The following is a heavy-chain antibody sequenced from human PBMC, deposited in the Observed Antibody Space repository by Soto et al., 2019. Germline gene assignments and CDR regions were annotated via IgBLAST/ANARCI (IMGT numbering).Heavy chain of an antibody. CDR3: ARGDSGYYDYGMDV. CDR1: GFTFSSYD. D-gene: IGHD1-1*01. Sequence: GGSLRLSCAASGFTFSSYDMHWVRQATGKGLEWVSTIGAAGDIYYSGSVKGRFTISRAKNSLFLQMNSLRAGDTAVYYCARGDSGYYDYGMDVWGQGTTVTVS. CDR2: IGAAGDI. V-gene: IGHV3-13*01. J-gene: IGHJ6*02.